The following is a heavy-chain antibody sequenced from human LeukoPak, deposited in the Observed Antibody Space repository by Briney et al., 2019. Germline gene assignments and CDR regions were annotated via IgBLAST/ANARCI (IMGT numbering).Heavy chain of an antibody. Sequence: GRSLRLSCAASGFTFDDYAMHWVRQAPGKGLEWVSGISWNSGSIGYADSVKGRFTISRDNAKNSLYLQMNSLRAEDTALYYCAKISGTAVNAFDIWGQGTMVTVSS. V-gene: IGHV3-9*01. CDR2: ISWNSGSI. CDR3: AKISGTAVNAFDI. CDR1: GFTFDDYA. J-gene: IGHJ3*02. D-gene: IGHD1/OR15-1a*01.